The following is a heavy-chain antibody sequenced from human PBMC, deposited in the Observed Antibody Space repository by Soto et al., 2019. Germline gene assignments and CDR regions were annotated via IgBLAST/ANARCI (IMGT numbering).Heavy chain of an antibody. CDR1: GGSISSPTYY. V-gene: IGHV4-31*03. Sequence: QVPLQESGPGLVKPAQTLSLTCTVSGGSISSPTYYWSWIRQLPGKGLEWIGYIYYSGSTYYNPSLKSRVTISVDMSKNQCSLKLSSVTAADTAVYYCARERAATVRGVIDYWGQGTLVTVSS. CDR2: IYYSGST. J-gene: IGHJ4*02. CDR3: ARERAATVRGVIDY. D-gene: IGHD3-10*01.